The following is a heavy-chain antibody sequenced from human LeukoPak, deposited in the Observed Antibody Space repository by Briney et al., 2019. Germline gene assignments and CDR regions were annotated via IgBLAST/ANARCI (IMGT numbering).Heavy chain of an antibody. CDR2: IYTSESP. Sequence: SETLSLTCTVSGGSIRSYYWSWIRQPAGKGLEWIGRIYTSESPNCNPSPKSRVTMSVDTSKNQFSLRLSSVTAADTAVYYCARHSGSYWTFDYWGQGTLVTVSS. J-gene: IGHJ4*02. CDR3: ARHSGSYWTFDY. V-gene: IGHV4-4*07. CDR1: GGSIRSYY. D-gene: IGHD1-26*01.